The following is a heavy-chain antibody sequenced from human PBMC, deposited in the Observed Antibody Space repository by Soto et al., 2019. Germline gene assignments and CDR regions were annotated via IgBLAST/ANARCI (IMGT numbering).Heavy chain of an antibody. D-gene: IGHD3-10*01. CDR3: ARVGWFGATTIDD. CDR1: GGSISSGDYY. Sequence: QVQLQESGPGLVKPSQTLSLTCTVSGGSISSGDYYWSWIRQPPGKGLEWIGYIYYSGSTYYNPSLTSRVTRSVDTSKNQFSLKLSSVTASDTAVYYCARVGWFGATTIDDWGQGTLVTVSS. J-gene: IGHJ4*02. V-gene: IGHV4-30-4*01. CDR2: IYYSGST.